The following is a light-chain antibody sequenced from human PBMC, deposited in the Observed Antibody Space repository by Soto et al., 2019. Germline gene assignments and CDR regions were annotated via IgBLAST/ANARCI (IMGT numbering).Light chain of an antibody. CDR2: DAS. V-gene: IGKV3-11*01. CDR1: QNIGTY. CDR3: LQRSAWPLT. Sequence: EIVLTQSPATLSLSAGSIATLSCRASQNIGTYLDWYQQKPGQSPRLLIFDASSRATGTPARFSGSGSGTDFTLTISRLEPEDFAVYHCLQRSAWPLTFGPGTKVDLK. J-gene: IGKJ3*01.